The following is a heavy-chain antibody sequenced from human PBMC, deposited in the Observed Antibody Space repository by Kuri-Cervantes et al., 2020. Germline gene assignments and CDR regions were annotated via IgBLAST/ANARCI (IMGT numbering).Heavy chain of an antibody. D-gene: IGHD6-19*01. J-gene: IGHJ6*02. CDR3: ARDDPGAIAVAETGNYYYYYGMDV. V-gene: IGHV3-30*03. CDR2: ISYDGSNK. Sequence: LSLTCAASGFTFSSCGMHWVRQAPGKGLEWVAVISYDGSNKYYADSVKGRFTISRDNSKNTLYLQMNSLRAEDTAVYYCARDDPGAIAVAETGNYYYYYGMDVWGQGTTVTVSS. CDR1: GFTFSSCG.